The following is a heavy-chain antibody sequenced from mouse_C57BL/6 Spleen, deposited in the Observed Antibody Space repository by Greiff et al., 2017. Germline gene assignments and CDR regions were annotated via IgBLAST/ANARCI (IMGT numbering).Heavy chain of an antibody. CDR1: GFTFTDYY. V-gene: IGHV7-3*01. D-gene: IGHD1-1*01. CDR3: ARSLYYGSSYEGWFAY. Sequence: EVKLMESGGGLVQPGGSLSLSCAASGFTFTDYYMSWVRQPPGKALEWLGFIRNKANGYTTEYSASVKGRFTISRDNSQSILYLQMNALRAEDSATYYCARSLYYGSSYEGWFAYWGQGTLVTVSA. J-gene: IGHJ3*01. CDR2: IRNKANGYTT.